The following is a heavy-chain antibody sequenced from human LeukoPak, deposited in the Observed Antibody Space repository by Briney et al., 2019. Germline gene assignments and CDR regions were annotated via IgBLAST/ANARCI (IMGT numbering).Heavy chain of an antibody. CDR1: GGSFSNYY. D-gene: IGHD6-13*01. CDR2: INDSGRI. Sequence: SETLSLTCAVYGGSFSNYYWSWIRQTPGKGMEWIGEINDSGRINYNPSLMSRVTISVDTSKNQFSLKLSSVTAADTAVYYCARSRAAAGTGWFDPWGQGTLVTVSS. CDR3: ARSRAAAGTGWFDP. J-gene: IGHJ5*02. V-gene: IGHV4-34*01.